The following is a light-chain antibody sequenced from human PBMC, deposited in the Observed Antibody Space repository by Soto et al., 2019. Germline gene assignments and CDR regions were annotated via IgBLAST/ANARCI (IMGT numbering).Light chain of an antibody. Sequence: QSALTQPPSASGSPEQSVTISCTGTSSDVGGYNYVSWYQQHPGKAPKLMIYEVSKRPSGVPDRFSGSKSGNTASLTVSGLQAEDEADYYCSSYAGSNNLRVFGTGTKVTVL. CDR3: SSYAGSNNLRV. J-gene: IGLJ1*01. V-gene: IGLV2-8*01. CDR1: SSDVGGYNY. CDR2: EVS.